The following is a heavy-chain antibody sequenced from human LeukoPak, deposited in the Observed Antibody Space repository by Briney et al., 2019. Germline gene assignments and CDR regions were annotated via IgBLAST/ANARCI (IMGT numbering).Heavy chain of an antibody. D-gene: IGHD3-22*01. Sequence: SETLSLTCTVSGGSISSYYWSWIRQPAGKGLEWIGRTYTSGSTNYNPSLKSRVTISVDKSKNQFSLKLSSVTAADTAVYYYARDLAGYYDSSAIYYFDYWGQGTLVTVSS. CDR1: GGSISSYY. CDR2: TYTSGST. J-gene: IGHJ4*02. CDR3: ARDLAGYYDSSAIYYFDY. V-gene: IGHV4-4*07.